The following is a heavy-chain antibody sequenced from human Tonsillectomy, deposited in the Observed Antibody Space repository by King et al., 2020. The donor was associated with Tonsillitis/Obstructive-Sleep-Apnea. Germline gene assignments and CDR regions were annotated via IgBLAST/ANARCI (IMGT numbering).Heavy chain of an antibody. D-gene: IGHD3-3*01. CDR2: ISGSGGST. CDR3: AKDISSRITIFGVVTYFDY. Sequence: VQLVESGGGLVQPGGSLRLSCAASGFTFSSYAMSWVRQAPGKGLEGVSAISGSGGSTYYADSVKGRFTISRDTSKNTLYLQMNSLRAEDTAVYYCAKDISSRITIFGVVTYFDYWGQGTLVTVSS. J-gene: IGHJ4*02. V-gene: IGHV3-23*04. CDR1: GFTFSSYA.